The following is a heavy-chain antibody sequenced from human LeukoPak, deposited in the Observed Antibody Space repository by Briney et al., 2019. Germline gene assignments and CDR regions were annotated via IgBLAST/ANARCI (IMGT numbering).Heavy chain of an antibody. V-gene: IGHV3-9*03. D-gene: IGHD6-13*01. CDR1: GFTFDDYA. J-gene: IGHJ4*02. CDR2: ISWNSGSI. CDR3: AKASSSSWYTLFDY. Sequence: PGGSLRLSCAASGFTFDDYAMHWVRQAPGKGLEWVSGISWNSGSIGYADSVKGRFTISRDNAKNSLYLQMNSLRAEDMALYYCAKASSSSWYTLFDYWGQGTLVTVSS.